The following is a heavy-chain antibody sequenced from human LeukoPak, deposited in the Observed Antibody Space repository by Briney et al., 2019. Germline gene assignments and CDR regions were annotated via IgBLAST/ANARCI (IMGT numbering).Heavy chain of an antibody. J-gene: IGHJ6*02. CDR1: GFTFSSYG. D-gene: IGHD4-17*01. Sequence: GGSLRLSCAASGFTFSSYGMHWVRQAPGKGLEWVAVIWYDGSNKYYADSVKGRFTISRDNSKNTLYLQMNSLRAEDTAVYYCARESTVTTPRGYYYYGMDVWGQGTTVTVPS. V-gene: IGHV3-33*01. CDR2: IWYDGSNK. CDR3: ARESTVTTPRGYYYYGMDV.